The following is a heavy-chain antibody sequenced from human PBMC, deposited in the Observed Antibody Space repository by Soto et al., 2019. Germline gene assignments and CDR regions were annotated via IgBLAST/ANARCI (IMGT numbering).Heavy chain of an antibody. J-gene: IGHJ4*02. CDR1: GYSFTSYW. V-gene: IGHV5-51*01. CDR3: ARGTIGYCSSTSCIIDY. Sequence: PGESLKISCKGSGYSFTSYWIGWVRQMPGKGLEWMGIIYPGDSDTRYSPSFQGQVTISADKSISTAYLRWSSLKASDTAMYYCARGTIGYCSSTSCIIDYWGQGTLVTVSS. CDR2: IYPGDSDT. D-gene: IGHD2-2*01.